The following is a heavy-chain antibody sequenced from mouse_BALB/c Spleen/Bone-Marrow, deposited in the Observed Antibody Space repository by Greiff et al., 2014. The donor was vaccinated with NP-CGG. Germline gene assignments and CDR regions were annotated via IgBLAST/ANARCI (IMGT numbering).Heavy chain of an antibody. CDR3: VKNSYDGDAMDY. J-gene: IGHJ4*01. CDR1: GFSLSSYG. Sequence: VQLVESGPGLVQPSQSLSITCTVSGFSLSSYGVRWVRQSPGKGLEWLGVIWRGGSTDYNATFMSRLNITKDNSKSQVFFKMNSLHADDTAIYYCVKNSYDGDAMDYWGQGTSVTVSS. V-gene: IGHV2-5*01. D-gene: IGHD2-3*01. CDR2: IWRGGST.